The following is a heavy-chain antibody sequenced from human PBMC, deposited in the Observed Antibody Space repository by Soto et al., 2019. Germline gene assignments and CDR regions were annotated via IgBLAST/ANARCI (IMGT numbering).Heavy chain of an antibody. J-gene: IGHJ5*02. CDR2: IIPIFGTA. CDR1: GGTFSSYA. V-gene: IGHV1-69*06. D-gene: IGHD4-17*01. Sequence: ASVKVSCKASGGTFSSYAISWVRQAPGQGLEWMGGIIPIFGTANYAQKFQGRVTITADKSTSTAYMELSSLRSEDTAVYYCASVRGTTVVTPYVFGWFDPWGQGTLVTVSS. CDR3: ASVRGTTVVTPYVFGWFDP.